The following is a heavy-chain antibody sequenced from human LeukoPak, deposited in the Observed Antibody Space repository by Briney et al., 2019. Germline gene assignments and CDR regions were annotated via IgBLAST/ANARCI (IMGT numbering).Heavy chain of an antibody. Sequence: ASVKVSCKASGYTFTGYYMHWVRQAPGQGLEWMGWINPNSGGTNYAQKFQGRVTMTRDTSISTAYMELSRLRSDDTAVYYCAREARATRSWFDPWGQGTLVTVSS. J-gene: IGHJ5*02. CDR1: GYTFTGYY. D-gene: IGHD4-11*01. V-gene: IGHV1-2*02. CDR2: INPNSGGT. CDR3: AREARATRSWFDP.